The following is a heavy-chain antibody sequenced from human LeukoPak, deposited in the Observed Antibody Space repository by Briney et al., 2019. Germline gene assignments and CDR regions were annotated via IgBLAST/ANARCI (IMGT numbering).Heavy chain of an antibody. CDR3: ARVWTDP. CDR2: ISYDGSRK. J-gene: IGHJ5*02. Sequence: GRSLRLSCAASGFTFSNYGMHWVRQAPGKGLEWVAVISYDGSRKYYGDSVKGRFTISRDNSKNTQYLQMNSLRAEDTAVYYCARVWTDPWGQGTLVTVSS. V-gene: IGHV3-30*03. D-gene: IGHD1-1*01. CDR1: GFTFSNYG.